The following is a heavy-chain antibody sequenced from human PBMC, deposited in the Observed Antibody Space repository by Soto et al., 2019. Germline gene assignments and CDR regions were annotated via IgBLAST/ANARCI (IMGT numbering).Heavy chain of an antibody. Sequence: SETLSLTCTVSGGSINNYYWSWIRQPPGKGLEWIGEIYHSGSTNYNPSLKSRVTISVDKSKNQFSLKLSSVTAADTAVYYCARQAEGHSSGYYRRNFDYWGQGTLVTVSS. CDR1: GGSINNYY. D-gene: IGHD3-22*01. CDR2: IYHSGST. J-gene: IGHJ4*02. V-gene: IGHV4-59*08. CDR3: ARQAEGHSSGYYRRNFDY.